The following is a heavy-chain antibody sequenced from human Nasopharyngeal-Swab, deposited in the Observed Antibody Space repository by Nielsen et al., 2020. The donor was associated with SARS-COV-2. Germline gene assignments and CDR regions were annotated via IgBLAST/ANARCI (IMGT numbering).Heavy chain of an antibody. J-gene: IGHJ6*04. V-gene: IGHV1-69*13. CDR2: IIPIFGTA. D-gene: IGHD6-19*01. CDR1: GGTFSSYA. Sequence: SVKVSRKASGGTFSSYAISWVRQAPGQGLEWMGGIIPIFGTANYAQKFQGRVTITADESTSTAYMELSSLRSEDTAVYYCARTYSSGQKGKGADVWGKGTTVTVSS. CDR3: ARTYSSGQKGKGADV.